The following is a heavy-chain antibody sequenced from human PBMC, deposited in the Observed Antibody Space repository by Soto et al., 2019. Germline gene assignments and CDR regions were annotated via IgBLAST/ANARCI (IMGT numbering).Heavy chain of an antibody. CDR2: MNPNSGNT. J-gene: IGHJ3*02. Sequence: ASVKVSCKASGYTFTSYDINWVRQATGQGLEWMGWMNPNSGNTGYAQKFQGRVTMTRNTSISTAYMELSSLRSEDTAVYYCARQLTVTAVDAFDIWGQGTMVTVSS. D-gene: IGHD1-20*01. CDR3: ARQLTVTAVDAFDI. V-gene: IGHV1-8*01. CDR1: GYTFTSYD.